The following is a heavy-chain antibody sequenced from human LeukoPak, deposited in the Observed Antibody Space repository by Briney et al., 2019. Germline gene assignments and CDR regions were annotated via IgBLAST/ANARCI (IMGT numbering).Heavy chain of an antibody. V-gene: IGHV1-2*02. Sequence: ASVKVSCKASGYTFTGYYIHWVRQAPGQGLEWMGWINPNSGGTYYAQKFQGRVTMTRDTSISTAYMELSRLRSDDTAVYYCARPLGNYDDAFDIWGQGTMVTVSS. CDR3: ARPLGNYDDAFDI. D-gene: IGHD1-7*01. J-gene: IGHJ3*02. CDR1: GYTFTGYY. CDR2: INPNSGGT.